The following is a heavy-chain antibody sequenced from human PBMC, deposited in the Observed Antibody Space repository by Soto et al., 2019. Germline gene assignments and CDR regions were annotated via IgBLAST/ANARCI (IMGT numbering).Heavy chain of an antibody. CDR1: GGSISSYY. V-gene: IGHV4-59*08. CDR3: ARQSGLPVYYYYYYMDV. Sequence: PSETLFLTCTVSGGSISSYYWSWIRQPPGKGLEWIGYIYYSGSTNYNPSLKSRVTISVDTSKNQFSLKLSSVTAADTAVYYCARQSGLPVYYYYYYMDVWGKGTTVTVSS. J-gene: IGHJ6*03. D-gene: IGHD2-8*02. CDR2: IYYSGST.